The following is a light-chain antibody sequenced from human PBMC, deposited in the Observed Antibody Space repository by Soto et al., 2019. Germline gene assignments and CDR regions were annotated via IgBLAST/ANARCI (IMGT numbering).Light chain of an antibody. CDR2: KDS. Sequence: SYELTQPSSVSVSPGQTARITCSGDVLAKKYARWFQQKPGQAPVLVIYKDSERPSGIPERFSGSSSGTTVTLTISGAQVEDEADYYCYSAADNPEGVFGGGTNLTVL. CDR1: VLAKKY. CDR3: YSAADNPEGV. J-gene: IGLJ2*01. V-gene: IGLV3-27*01.